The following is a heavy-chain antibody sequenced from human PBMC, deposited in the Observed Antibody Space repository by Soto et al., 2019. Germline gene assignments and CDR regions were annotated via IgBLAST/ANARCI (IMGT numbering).Heavy chain of an antibody. J-gene: IGHJ6*02. Sequence: PVKVSCKASGGTFSSYAISWVRQAPGQGLEWMGGIIPIFGTANYAQKFQGRVTITADESTSTAYMELSSLRSEDTAVYYCARDRMKYYYGSGNLFYYYGMDVWGQGTTVTVSS. V-gene: IGHV1-69*13. CDR1: GGTFSSYA. CDR3: ARDRMKYYYGSGNLFYYYGMDV. D-gene: IGHD3-10*01. CDR2: IIPIFGTA.